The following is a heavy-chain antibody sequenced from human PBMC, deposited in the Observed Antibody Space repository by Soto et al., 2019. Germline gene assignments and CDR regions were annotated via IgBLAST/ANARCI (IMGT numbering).Heavy chain of an antibody. CDR1: GGSFISYS. CDR3: AKSLLFVDHAYMDV. V-gene: IGHV1-69*02. Sequence: QVQLVQSGAELKKPGSSVKVSCEASGGSFISYSFTWVRQAPGQGLEWMGRIIPIQNKANYALKFQERVTITADRSTRTAYMELRSLRPEDTAVYYCAKSLLFVDHAYMDVWGKVTTVTVSS. J-gene: IGHJ6*03. D-gene: IGHD2-15*01. CDR2: IIPIQNKA.